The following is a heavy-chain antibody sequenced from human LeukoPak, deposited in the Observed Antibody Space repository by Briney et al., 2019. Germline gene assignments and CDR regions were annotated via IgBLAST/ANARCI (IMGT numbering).Heavy chain of an antibody. D-gene: IGHD4-17*01. CDR2: ISYDGSNK. J-gene: IGHJ4*02. Sequence: GGPLRLSCAASGFTFSSYGMHWVRQAPGKGLEWVAVISYDGSNKYYADSVKGRFTISRDNSKNTLYLQMNSLRAEDTAVYYCAKDQIYGDYVGYFDYWGQGTLVTVSS. CDR3: AKDQIYGDYVGYFDY. CDR1: GFTFSSYG. V-gene: IGHV3-30*18.